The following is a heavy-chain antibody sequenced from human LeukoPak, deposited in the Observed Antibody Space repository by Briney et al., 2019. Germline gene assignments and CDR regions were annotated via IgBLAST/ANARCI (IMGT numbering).Heavy chain of an antibody. Sequence: GGSLRLSCAASGFTFSSYAMHWVRQAPGKGLEWVAVISYDGSNKYYADSVKGRFTISRDNSKNTLYPQMNSLRAEDTAVYYCARDPMYSSGWYPDYWGQGTLVTVSS. CDR2: ISYDGSNK. V-gene: IGHV3-30*01. D-gene: IGHD6-19*01. CDR3: ARDPMYSSGWYPDY. J-gene: IGHJ4*02. CDR1: GFTFSSYA.